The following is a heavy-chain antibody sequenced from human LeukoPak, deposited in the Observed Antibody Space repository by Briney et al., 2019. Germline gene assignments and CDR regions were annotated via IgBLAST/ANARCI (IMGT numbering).Heavy chain of an antibody. J-gene: IGHJ6*03. CDR3: ARVQERLTRVVNYYYYYMDV. CDR1: GGTFSSYA. Sequence: SVKVSCKASGGTFSSYAISWVRQAPGQRLEWMGGIIPIFGTANYAQKFQGRVTITADESTSTAYMELSSLRSEDTAVYYCARVQERLTRVVNYYYYYMDVWGKGTTVTVSS. CDR2: IIPIFGTA. D-gene: IGHD4-17*01. V-gene: IGHV1-69*01.